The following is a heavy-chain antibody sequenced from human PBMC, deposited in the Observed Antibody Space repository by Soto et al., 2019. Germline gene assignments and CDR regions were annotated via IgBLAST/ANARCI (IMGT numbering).Heavy chain of an antibody. CDR2: IYHSGST. V-gene: IGHV4-4*02. Sequence: QVQLQESGPGLVKPSGTLSLTCAVSGGSISSSNWWSWVRQPPGKGLEWIGEIYHSGSTNYNPSLESRVTIPVDTSKNQFSLRLSSVTAADTAVYYCARDLGDDYGDYVGYWGPGTLVTVSS. D-gene: IGHD4-17*01. J-gene: IGHJ4*02. CDR1: GGSISSSNW. CDR3: ARDLGDDYGDYVGY.